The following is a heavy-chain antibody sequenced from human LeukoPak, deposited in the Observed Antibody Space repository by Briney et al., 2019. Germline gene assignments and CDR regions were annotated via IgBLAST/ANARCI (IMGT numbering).Heavy chain of an antibody. Sequence: SETLSLTCDVSGGSITNDNWWSWVRQSPGRGLEWIGEMHHNGITTYNPSLRGRVTMSVDKSKNQFSLKLSSVTAADTAVYYCARAYCSGGSCQNYYYGMDVWGQGTTVTVSS. V-gene: IGHV4-4*02. J-gene: IGHJ6*02. D-gene: IGHD2-15*01. CDR1: GGSITNDNW. CDR2: MHHNGIT. CDR3: ARAYCSGGSCQNYYYGMDV.